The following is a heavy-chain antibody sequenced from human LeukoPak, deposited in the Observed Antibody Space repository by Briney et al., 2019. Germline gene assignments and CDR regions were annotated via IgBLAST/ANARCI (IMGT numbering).Heavy chain of an antibody. CDR3: ARGSYYYMDV. V-gene: IGHV4-59*01. CDR2: IYYSGST. J-gene: IGHJ6*03. Sequence: SETLSLICTVSGGSISSYYWSWIPQPPGKGLEWIGYIYYSGSTNSNHSLKSRVTISVDTSKNHFSLKLSSVTAADTAVYYCARGSYYYMDVWGRGTTVTVSS. CDR1: GGSISSYY.